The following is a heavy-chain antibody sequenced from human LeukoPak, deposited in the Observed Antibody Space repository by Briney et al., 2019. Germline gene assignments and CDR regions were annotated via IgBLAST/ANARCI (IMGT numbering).Heavy chain of an antibody. Sequence: GGSLRLSCAASGFTFSIDWIQCVRRAPGGGLVWVSRINSDGSTTNYADSVKGRFTISRDNAKNTLNLQMNSLRAADTAVYYCARDKKTGEASEIDYWGQGTLVTVSS. D-gene: IGHD7-27*01. CDR3: ARDKKTGEASEIDY. J-gene: IGHJ4*02. CDR2: INSDGSTT. V-gene: IGHV3-74*01. CDR1: GFTFSIDW.